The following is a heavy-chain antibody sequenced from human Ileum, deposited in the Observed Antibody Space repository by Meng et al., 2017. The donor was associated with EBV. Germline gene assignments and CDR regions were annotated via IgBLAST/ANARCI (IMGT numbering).Heavy chain of an antibody. J-gene: IGHJ4*02. CDR2: VYHDRAT. D-gene: IGHD3-16*02. Sequence: VRLRESGPGLVKPSGTLSFTCAVSGDSVSGSDWWSWVRQPPGKGLEWIGEVYHDRATNYHPSLKSRVTISLDKSKNEVNLHLNSLTAADTAVYFCARSSPIVRGLDYWGQGTLVTVSS. CDR3: ARSSPIVRGLDY. V-gene: IGHV4-4*02. CDR1: GDSVSGSDW.